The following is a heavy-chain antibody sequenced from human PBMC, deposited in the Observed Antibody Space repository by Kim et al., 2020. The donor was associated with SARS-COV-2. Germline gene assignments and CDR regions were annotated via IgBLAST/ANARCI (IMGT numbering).Heavy chain of an antibody. D-gene: IGHD5-18*01. CDR1: GGSISSGGYY. J-gene: IGHJ6*02. Sequence: SETLSLTCTVSGGSISSGGYYWSWIRQHPGKGLEWIGYIYYSGSTYYNPSLKSRVTISVDTSKNQFSLKLSSVTAADTAVYYCARVGLGTVYGMDVWGQGTTVTVSS. CDR3: ARVGLGTVYGMDV. CDR2: IYYSGST. V-gene: IGHV4-31*03.